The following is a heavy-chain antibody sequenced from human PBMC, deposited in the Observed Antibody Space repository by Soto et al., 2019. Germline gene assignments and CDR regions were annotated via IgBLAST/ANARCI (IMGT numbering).Heavy chain of an antibody. V-gene: IGHV5-51*01. CDR1: GHSFVTHW. Sequence: GESLKISCKGSGHSFVTHWIGWVRQMPGKGLEWMGIIYPGDSETKYSPSFQGQVTISADKSISTAYLQWSSLKASDTALYYCVSTINGYFEYRVQGTLVTVSS. D-gene: IGHD3-9*01. J-gene: IGHJ4*02. CDR3: VSTINGYFEY. CDR2: IYPGDSET.